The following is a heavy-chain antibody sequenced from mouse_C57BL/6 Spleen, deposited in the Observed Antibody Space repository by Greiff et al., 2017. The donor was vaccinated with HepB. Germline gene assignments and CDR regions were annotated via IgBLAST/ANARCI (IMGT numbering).Heavy chain of an antibody. V-gene: IGHV1-82*01. J-gene: IGHJ2*01. CDR2: IYPGDGDT. D-gene: IGHD1-1*01. CDR1: GYAFSSSW. CDR3: ARQGYYGSSFFDY. Sequence: VQLQQSGPELVKPGASVKISCKASGYAFSSSWMNWVKQRPGKGLEWIGRIYPGDGDTNYNGKVKGKATLTADKSYSTAYMQLSSLTSEDSAVYFCARQGYYGSSFFDYWGQGTTLTVSS.